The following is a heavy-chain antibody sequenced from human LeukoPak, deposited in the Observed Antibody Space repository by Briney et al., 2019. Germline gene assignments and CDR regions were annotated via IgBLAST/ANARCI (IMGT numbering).Heavy chain of an antibody. CDR3: AARPASIAARGVDY. CDR1: GFTFSSYW. Sequence: PGGSLRLSCAASGFTFSSYWTHWVRQAPGKGLVWVSRINSDGSSTSYADSVKGRFTISRDNAKNTLYLQMNSLRAEDTAVYYCAARPASIAARGVDYWGQGTLVTVSS. CDR2: INSDGSST. J-gene: IGHJ4*02. D-gene: IGHD6-6*01. V-gene: IGHV3-74*01.